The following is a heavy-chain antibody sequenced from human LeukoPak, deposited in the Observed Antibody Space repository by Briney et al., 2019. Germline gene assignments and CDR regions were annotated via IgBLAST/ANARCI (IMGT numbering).Heavy chain of an antibody. J-gene: IGHJ4*02. V-gene: IGHV3-23*01. Sequence: GGSLRLSCAVSGLTFSSFAMSWVRQAPGKGLEWVSAISGSGGSTYYADSVKGRFTISRDNSKNTLYLQMNSLRAEDTAVYYCAKGDYSIPMSMFYWGQGTLVTVSS. CDR2: ISGSGGST. CDR1: GLTFSSFA. CDR3: AKGDYSIPMSMFY. D-gene: IGHD4-4*01.